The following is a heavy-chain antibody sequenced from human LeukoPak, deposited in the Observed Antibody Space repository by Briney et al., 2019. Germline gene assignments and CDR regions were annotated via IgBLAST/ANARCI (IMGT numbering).Heavy chain of an antibody. CDR1: GGSISSGRYY. V-gene: IGHV4-61*02. D-gene: IGHD6-19*01. J-gene: IGHJ4*02. CDR2: IYTSGNT. Sequence: SQTLSLTCTVSGGSISSGRYYWIWIRQPAGKGLEWIGRIYTSGNTNYNSSLRSRVTISLDTSKNQFSLRLRSVTAADTAVYYCARAPAPHISGSDYHFDYWGQGTLVTVSS. CDR3: ARAPAPHISGSDYHFDY.